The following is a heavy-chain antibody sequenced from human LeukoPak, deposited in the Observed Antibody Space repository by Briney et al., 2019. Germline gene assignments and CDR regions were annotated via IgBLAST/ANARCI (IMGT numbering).Heavy chain of an antibody. CDR2: VSSTGST. CDR1: GGSLNSGRDS. D-gene: IGHD1-26*01. V-gene: IGHV4-61*02. Sequence: SETLSLTCTVSGGSLNSGRDSWSWVRQSAGEGLEWIGRVSSTGSTNYNAALKSRVAISVDTSKNQFSLKLSSVTAADTAVYYCAKEGLGEPSYWYLDLWGRGTLVTVSS. CDR3: AKEGLGEPSYWYLDL. J-gene: IGHJ2*01.